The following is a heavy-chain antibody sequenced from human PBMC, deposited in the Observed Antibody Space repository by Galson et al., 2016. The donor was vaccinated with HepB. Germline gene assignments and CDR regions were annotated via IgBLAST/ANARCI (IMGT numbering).Heavy chain of an antibody. V-gene: IGHV4-59*01. CDR1: GGSISNYY. D-gene: IGHD1-1*01. CDR3: GRDHETTGMDH. CDR2: IYYSGSP. Sequence: ETLSLTCTVSGGSISNYYWSWIRQPPGKGLEWSGYIYYSGSPNYNPSLKSRGTISVDTSKNQCSLNLSSVTASDTAVYYGGRDHETTGMDHWGQGTLVTVSS. J-gene: IGHJ4*02.